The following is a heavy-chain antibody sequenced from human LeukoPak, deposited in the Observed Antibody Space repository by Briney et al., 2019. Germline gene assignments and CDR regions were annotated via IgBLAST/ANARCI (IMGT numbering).Heavy chain of an antibody. CDR1: GYTFTSYD. Sequence: GASVKVSCKASGYTFTSYDINWVRQATGQGLEWMGWMNPNSGNTGYAQKFQGRVTITRNTSISTAYMELSSLRSEDTAVYYCARVPVQTWIQLWATPYYFDYWGQGTLVTVSS. J-gene: IGHJ4*02. D-gene: IGHD5-18*01. CDR3: ARVPVQTWIQLWATPYYFDY. CDR2: MNPNSGNT. V-gene: IGHV1-8*03.